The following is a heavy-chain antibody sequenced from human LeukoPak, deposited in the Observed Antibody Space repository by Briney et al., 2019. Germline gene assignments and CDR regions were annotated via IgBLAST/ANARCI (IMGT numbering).Heavy chain of an antibody. CDR2: IYSGGST. CDR1: GFIVSSKY. Sequence: GGSLRLSCAASGFIVSSKYMSWVRQAPGKGLEWVSVIYSGGSTYYAASVEGRFTISRDNSKNTVYLQMNSLRVEDTAVYYCARLPLNLYYYYMDVWGKGTTVTVSS. D-gene: IGHD1-7*01. V-gene: IGHV3-53*01. J-gene: IGHJ6*03. CDR3: ARLPLNLYYYYMDV.